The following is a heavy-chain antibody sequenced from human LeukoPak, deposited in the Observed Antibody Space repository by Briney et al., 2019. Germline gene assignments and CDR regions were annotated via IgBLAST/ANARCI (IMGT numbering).Heavy chain of an antibody. Sequence: GASVKVSCKASGGTFSSYAISWVRQAPGQGLEWMGGIIPIFGTANYAQKFQGRVTITTDESTSTAYMELSSLRSEDTAVYYCARVTHFCSGGRCYRFFDSWGQGTLVTVSS. CDR3: ARVTHFCSGGRCYRFFDS. CDR1: GGTFSSYA. D-gene: IGHD2-15*01. J-gene: IGHJ4*02. CDR2: IIPIFGTA. V-gene: IGHV1-69*05.